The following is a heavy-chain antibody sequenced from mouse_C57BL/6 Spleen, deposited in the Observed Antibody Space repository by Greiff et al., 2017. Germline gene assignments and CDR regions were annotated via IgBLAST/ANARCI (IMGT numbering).Heavy chain of an antibody. J-gene: IGHJ3*01. V-gene: IGHV1-59*01. CDR1: GYTFTSYW. CDR3: AREKTGTVAY. CDR2: IDPSDSYT. D-gene: IGHD4-1*01. Sequence: QVQLQQPGAELVRPGTSVKLSCKASGYTFTSYWMHWVKQRPGQGLEWIGVIDPSDSYTNYTQKFKGKATLTVDTSSSTAYMQLSILTSEDSAVYYCAREKTGTVAYWGQGTLVTVSA.